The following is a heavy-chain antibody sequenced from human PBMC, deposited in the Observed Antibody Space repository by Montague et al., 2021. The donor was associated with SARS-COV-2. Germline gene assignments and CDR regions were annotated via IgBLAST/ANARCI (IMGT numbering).Heavy chain of an antibody. CDR3: ASAPRYSFGFWAY. Sequence: SEILSLTCAVYGPSSGNYYWSWICQSPGKGLEWVGEINHSGYTDYNPSLGSRLTISLDSSKKQFSLKMTSVTAADTAIYYCASAPRYSFGFWAYWGQGTLVSVSS. V-gene: IGHV4-34*01. CDR1: GPSSGNYY. D-gene: IGHD5-12*01. CDR2: INHSGYT. J-gene: IGHJ4*02.